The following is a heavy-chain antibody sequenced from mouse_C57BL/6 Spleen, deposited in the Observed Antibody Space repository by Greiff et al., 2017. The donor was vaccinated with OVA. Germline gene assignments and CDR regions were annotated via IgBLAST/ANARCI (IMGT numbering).Heavy chain of an antibody. D-gene: IGHD3-3*01. Sequence: VQLQQSGAELVKPGASVKLSCTASGFNIKDYYMHWVKQRTEQGLEWIGRIDPEDGDTKYAPKFQGKATITADTSSNTAYLQLSSLTSEDTAVYYCARMEGTWYFDVWGTGTTVTVSS. J-gene: IGHJ1*03. CDR1: GFNIKDYY. V-gene: IGHV14-2*01. CDR3: ARMEGTWYFDV. CDR2: IDPEDGDT.